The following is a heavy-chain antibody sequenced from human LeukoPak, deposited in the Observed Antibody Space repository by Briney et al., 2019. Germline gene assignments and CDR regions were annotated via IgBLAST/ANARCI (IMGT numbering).Heavy chain of an antibody. V-gene: IGHV3-49*04. J-gene: IGHJ6*02. CDR1: GFTFGDHA. CDR2: IRSKTYGGTT. CDR3: TRGPIQLWLYHGMDV. Sequence: GRSLRLSCTVSGFTFGDHAMSWVRQAPGKGLEWVGFIRSKTYGGTTEYAASVKGRFIISRDDSTSIAYLQMNSLNTEDTAVYYCTRGPIQLWLYHGMDVWGQGTTVTVSS. D-gene: IGHD5-18*01.